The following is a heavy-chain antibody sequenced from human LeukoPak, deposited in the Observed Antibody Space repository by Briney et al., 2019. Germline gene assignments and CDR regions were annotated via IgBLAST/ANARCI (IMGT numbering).Heavy chain of an antibody. CDR1: GAAINGFS. V-gene: IGHV4-59*13. D-gene: IGHD1-26*01. J-gene: IGHJ3*01. Sequence: SETLSLTCSVSGAAINGFSWSWIRQTPGKGLEWIGYVSQGGATTTNPSLKTRVSITADTSKSQFSLKMTSVTAADTAIYYCARERSGSYYAFDGWGPGTMVSVS. CDR3: ARERSGSYYAFDG. CDR2: VSQGGAT.